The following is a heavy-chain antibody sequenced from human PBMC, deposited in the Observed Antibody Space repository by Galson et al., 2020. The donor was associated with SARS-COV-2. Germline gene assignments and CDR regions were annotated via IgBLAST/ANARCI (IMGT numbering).Heavy chain of an antibody. J-gene: IGHJ4*02. CDR3: ARLGLGYCSGGSCYSAFDY. D-gene: IGHD2-15*01. CDR1: VFTFSSYS. CDR2: ISSSSSYI. Sequence: GESLKISCAASVFTFSSYSMNWVRQAPGKGLEWVSSISSSSSYIYYADSVKGRFTISRDNAKNSLYLQMNSLRAEDTAVYYCARLGLGYCSGGSCYSAFDYWGQGTLVTVSS. V-gene: IGHV3-21*01.